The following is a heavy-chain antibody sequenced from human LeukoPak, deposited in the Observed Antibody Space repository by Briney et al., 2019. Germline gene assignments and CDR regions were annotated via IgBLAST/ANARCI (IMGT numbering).Heavy chain of an antibody. D-gene: IGHD3-3*01. Sequence: LETLSLTCTVSGGSISSYYWSWIRQPPGKGLEWIGYIYYSGSTNYNPSLKSRVTISVDTSKNQFSLKLSSVTAADTAVYYCARAGYYDFWSGPNWFDPWGQGTLVTVSS. V-gene: IGHV4-59*01. CDR1: GGSISSYY. J-gene: IGHJ5*02. CDR3: ARAGYYDFWSGPNWFDP. CDR2: IYYSGST.